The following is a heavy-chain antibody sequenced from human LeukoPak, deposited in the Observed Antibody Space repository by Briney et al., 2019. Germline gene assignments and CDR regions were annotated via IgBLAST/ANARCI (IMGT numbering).Heavy chain of an antibody. J-gene: IGHJ4*02. D-gene: IGHD6-13*01. CDR3: ARAYDGSSWFDY. V-gene: IGHV4-59*01. CDR2: IYYSGST. CDR1: GGSISSYY. Sequence: SESLSLTCTVSGGSISSYYWSWIRQPPGKGLEWIGYIYYSGSTNYNPSLKSRVTISVDTSKNQFSLKLSSVTAADTAVYYCARAYDGSSWFDYWGQGTLVTVSS.